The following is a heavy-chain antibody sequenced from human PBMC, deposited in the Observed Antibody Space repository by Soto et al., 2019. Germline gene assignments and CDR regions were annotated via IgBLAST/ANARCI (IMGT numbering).Heavy chain of an antibody. Sequence: GASVKVSCKVSGYTLTELSMHWVRQAPVRVLEWMVGFDPEYGETIYAQKFQGRVTMTEDTSTDTAYMELSSLRSEDTAVYYCATSVVVTAIGAGWFDPWAQGTLVTVSS. CDR1: GYTLTELS. J-gene: IGHJ5*02. D-gene: IGHD2-21*02. V-gene: IGHV1-24*01. CDR3: ATSVVVTAIGAGWFDP. CDR2: FDPEYGET.